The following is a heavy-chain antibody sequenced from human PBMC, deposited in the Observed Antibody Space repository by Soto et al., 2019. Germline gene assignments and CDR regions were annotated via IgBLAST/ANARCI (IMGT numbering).Heavy chain of an antibody. Sequence: QLHLVQSGAEVKKAGSSVNVSCKASGGTGSGYAMTLVRQAPGKGLEWIGVFIPSFVSAHYERNFEGRNNIPADESKRTAYMELRALTSEETAIYYCARDVSSDTTGFRGYDLWGQGTKVPVSS. V-gene: IGHV1-69*01. CDR3: ARDVSSDTTGFRGYDL. J-gene: IGHJ4*02. D-gene: IGHD3-10*01. CDR2: FIPSFVSA. CDR1: GGTGSGYA.